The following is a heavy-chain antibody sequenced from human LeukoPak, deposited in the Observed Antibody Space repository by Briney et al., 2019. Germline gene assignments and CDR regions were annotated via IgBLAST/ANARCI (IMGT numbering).Heavy chain of an antibody. CDR3: ATLYYGSGYYYGMDV. CDR1: GYTLTELS. Sequence: ASVTVSCKVSGYTLTELSMHWVRQAPGKGLEWMGGFDPEDGETIYAQKFQGRVTMTEDTSTDTAYMELSSLRSEDTAVYYCATLYYGSGYYYGMDVWGQGTTVTVSS. V-gene: IGHV1-24*01. CDR2: FDPEDGET. J-gene: IGHJ6*02. D-gene: IGHD3-10*01.